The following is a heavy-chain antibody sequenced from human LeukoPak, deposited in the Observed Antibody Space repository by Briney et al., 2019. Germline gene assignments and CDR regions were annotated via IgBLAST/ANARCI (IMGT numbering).Heavy chain of an antibody. V-gene: IGHV1-46*01. CDR1: GYTFTSYY. CDR3: ASFRRDVHDAFDI. Sequence: ASVKVSCDASGYTFTSYYMHWVRHPPGQGLEWMGIINPSGGSTSYAQKFQGRVTMTRDMSTSTVYMELSSLRSEDTAVYYCASFRRDVHDAFDIWGQGTMVTVSS. J-gene: IGHJ3*02. CDR2: INPSGGST. D-gene: IGHD3-10*02.